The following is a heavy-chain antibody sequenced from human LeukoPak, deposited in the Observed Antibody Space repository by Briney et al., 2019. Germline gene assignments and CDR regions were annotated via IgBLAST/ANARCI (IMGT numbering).Heavy chain of an antibody. V-gene: IGHV4-59*08. CDR3: AGSPPYSGSYQPSWFDP. Sequence: SETLSLTCTVSGASIRSYYWSWIRQPPGKGQEWIGYIYYSGTTNYNPSLKSRVTISVDPSKNQFSLKLTSVTAADTAVYYCAGSPPYSGSYQPSWFDPWGQGTLVTVSS. J-gene: IGHJ5*02. CDR1: GASIRSYY. CDR2: IYYSGTT. D-gene: IGHD1-26*01.